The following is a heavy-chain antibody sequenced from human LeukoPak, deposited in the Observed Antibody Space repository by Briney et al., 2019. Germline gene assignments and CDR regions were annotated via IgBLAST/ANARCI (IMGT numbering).Heavy chain of an antibody. V-gene: IGHV4-4*02. CDR3: ARVNINNWHSCDY. CDR2: IYHSGSP. D-gene: IGHD1-1*01. J-gene: IGHJ4*02. CDR1: GVSISSNNW. Sequence: SGTLSLTCAVSGVSISSNNWWGWVRQPPGKGLEWIGEIYHSGSPNYNPSLKSRVTISVDKSRNHFSLNLSSVTAADTAVYYCARVNINNWHSCDYWGQGTLVTVSS.